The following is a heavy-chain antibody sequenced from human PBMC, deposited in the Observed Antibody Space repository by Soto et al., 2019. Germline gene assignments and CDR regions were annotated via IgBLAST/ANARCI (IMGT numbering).Heavy chain of an antibody. J-gene: IGHJ4*02. Sequence: EVQLLESGGGLVQPGGSLRLSCAASGFTFSSYAMNWVRQGPGRGLEWVSVISGSGGSTYYADSVKGRFTISRDNSKNTLYRQMNGLRAEDTAVYYCASRSSGWYFDYWGQGTLVTVSS. CDR3: ASRSSGWYFDY. V-gene: IGHV3-23*01. CDR1: GFTFSSYA. D-gene: IGHD6-19*01. CDR2: ISGSGGST.